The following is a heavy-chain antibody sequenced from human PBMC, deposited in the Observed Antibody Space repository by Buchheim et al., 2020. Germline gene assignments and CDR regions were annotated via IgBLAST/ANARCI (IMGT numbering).Heavy chain of an antibody. J-gene: IGHJ6*03. V-gene: IGHV4-34*01. CDR3: ARTVGDYDFEGPLYYYYMDV. CDR2: INHSGST. Sequence: QVQLQQWGAGLLKPSETLSLTCAVYGGSFSGYYWSWIRQPPGKGLEWIGEINHSGSTNYNPSLKSRVTISVDTSKNQFSLKLSSVTAADTAVYYCARTVGDYDFEGPLYYYYMDVWGKGT. CDR1: GGSFSGYY. D-gene: IGHD5-12*01.